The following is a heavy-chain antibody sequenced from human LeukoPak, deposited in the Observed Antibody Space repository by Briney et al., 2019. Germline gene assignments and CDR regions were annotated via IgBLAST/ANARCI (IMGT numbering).Heavy chain of an antibody. CDR3: AARNRSHGGLD. D-gene: IGHD1-14*01. CDR2: IYPGDSDT. J-gene: IGHJ4*02. Sequence: GESLKISCKGSGYSFTSYWIGWVRQMPGKGLEWMGIIYPGDSDTRHSPSFQGQVTISADKSISTAYMELSRLRSDDTAVNYCAARNRSHGGLDWGQGTLVTVSS. V-gene: IGHV5-51*01. CDR1: GYSFTSYW.